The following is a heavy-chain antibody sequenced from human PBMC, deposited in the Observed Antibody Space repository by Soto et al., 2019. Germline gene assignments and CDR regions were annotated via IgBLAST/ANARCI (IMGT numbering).Heavy chain of an antibody. CDR2: ISYDGSNK. J-gene: IGHJ6*02. D-gene: IGHD3-16*02. V-gene: IGHV3-30*18. CDR3: AKDRAAYRRGMDV. CDR1: GFTFSGYG. Sequence: QVQLVESGGGVVQPGRSLRLSCAVSGFTFSGYGMHWVRQASGKGLEWVALISYDGSNKYYADSVKGRFTISRDNSKNTLYRQMTSLKAEDKFANPCAKDRAAYRRGMDVWGQGTTVTVSS.